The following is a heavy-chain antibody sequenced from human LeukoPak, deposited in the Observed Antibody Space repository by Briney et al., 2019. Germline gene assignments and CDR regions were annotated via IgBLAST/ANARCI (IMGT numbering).Heavy chain of an antibody. CDR3: GREKWFLLMVHYYFDY. CDR2: IYYSGST. J-gene: IGHJ4*02. CDR1: GGSISSSSYY. Sequence: SETLSLTCNVSGGSISSSSYYWGWIRQPPGKGLEWIGSIYYSGSTYYNPSLKSRVTISVDTSKNQFSLKLSSVTAADTAVYYWGREKWFLLMVHYYFDYGGQETRATVPS. V-gene: IGHV4-39*07. D-gene: IGHD1-1*01.